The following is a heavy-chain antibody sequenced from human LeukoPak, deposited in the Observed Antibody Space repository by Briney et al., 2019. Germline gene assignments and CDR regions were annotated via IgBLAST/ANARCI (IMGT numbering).Heavy chain of an antibody. CDR1: GFTFSTFA. CDR3: ARGGDYDYVWGSYNPYYYYYMDV. D-gene: IGHD3-16*01. J-gene: IGHJ6*03. Sequence: GGSLRLSCAASGFTFSTFAMIWVRQPPGKGLEWVSSIFPSGGEIHYADSVRGRFTISRDNSKNTLYLQMNSLRAEDTAVYYCARGGDYDYVWGSYNPYYYYYMDVWGKGTTVTVSS. V-gene: IGHV3-23*01. CDR2: IFPSGGEI.